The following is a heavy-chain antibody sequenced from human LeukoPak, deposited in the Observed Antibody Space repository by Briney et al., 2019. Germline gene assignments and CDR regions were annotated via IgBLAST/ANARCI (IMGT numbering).Heavy chain of an antibody. J-gene: IGHJ4*02. V-gene: IGHV3-30-3*01. D-gene: IGHD1-7*01. Sequence: PGRSVRLSCAASGFTFSSYAMHWVRQAPGKGLEWVAVISYDGSNKYYADSVKGRFTISRDNSKNTLYLQMNSLRAEDTAVYYCARDLTGTTNYWGQGTLVTVSS. CDR3: ARDLTGTTNY. CDR2: ISYDGSNK. CDR1: GFTFSSYA.